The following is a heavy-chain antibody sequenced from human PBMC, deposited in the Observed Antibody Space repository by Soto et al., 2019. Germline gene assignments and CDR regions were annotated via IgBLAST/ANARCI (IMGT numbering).Heavy chain of an antibody. J-gene: IGHJ6*02. CDR2: IIPIFGTA. CDR3: AREPHEYCSSTSCYYPLDV. CDR1: GGTFSSYA. V-gene: IGHV1-69*13. D-gene: IGHD2-2*01. Sequence: SVKVSCKASGGTFSSYAISWVRQAPGQGLEWMGGIIPIFGTANYAQKFQGRVTITADESTSTAYMELSSLRSEDTAVYYCAREPHEYCSSTSCYYPLDVWGQGTTVTVSS.